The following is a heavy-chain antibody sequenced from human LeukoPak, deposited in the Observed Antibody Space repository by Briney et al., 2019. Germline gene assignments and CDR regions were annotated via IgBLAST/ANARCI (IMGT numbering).Heavy chain of an antibody. Sequence: GESLKISCKGSGYSLTSYWIGWVRQMPGKGLEWMGIIYPGDSGTRYSPSFQGQVTISADKSISTAYLQWSSLKASDTAMYYCARRSRFRFLEWLPDYWGQGTLVTVSS. J-gene: IGHJ4*02. V-gene: IGHV5-51*01. CDR1: GYSLTSYW. D-gene: IGHD3-3*01. CDR2: IYPGDSGT. CDR3: ARRSRFRFLEWLPDY.